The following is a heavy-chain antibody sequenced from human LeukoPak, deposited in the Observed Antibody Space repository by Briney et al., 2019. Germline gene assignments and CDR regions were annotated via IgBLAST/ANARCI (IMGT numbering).Heavy chain of an antibody. CDR1: GGTFSSYA. D-gene: IGHD2-2*01. Sequence: SVKVSCKASGGTFSSYAISWVRQAPGQGLGWMGGIIPIFGTANYAQKFQGRVTITTDESTSTAYMELSSLRSEDTAVYYCATHKPSYQLLWGYYYYYGMDVWGQGTTVTVSS. CDR3: ATHKPSYQLLWGYYYYYGMDV. V-gene: IGHV1-69*05. J-gene: IGHJ6*02. CDR2: IIPIFGTA.